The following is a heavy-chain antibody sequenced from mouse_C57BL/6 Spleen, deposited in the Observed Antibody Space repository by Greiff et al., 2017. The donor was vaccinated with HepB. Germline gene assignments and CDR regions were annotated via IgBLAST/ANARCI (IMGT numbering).Heavy chain of an antibody. D-gene: IGHD1-1*01. CDR2: INYDGSST. J-gene: IGHJ2*01. CDR3: ARGDYYYFDY. Sequence: EVQVVESEGGLVQPGSSMKLSCTASGFTFSDYYMAWVRQVPEKGLEWVANINYDGSSTYYLDSLKSRFIISRDNAKNILYLQMSSLKSEDTATYYCARGDYYYFDYWGQGTTLTVSS. V-gene: IGHV5-16*01. CDR1: GFTFSDYY.